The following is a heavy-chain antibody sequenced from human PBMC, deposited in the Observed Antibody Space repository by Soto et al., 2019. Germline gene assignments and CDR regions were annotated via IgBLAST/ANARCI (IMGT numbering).Heavy chain of an antibody. CDR3: TTDAWPGYCSSTSCYGLWFDP. CDR1: GFTFSNAW. J-gene: IGHJ5*02. V-gene: IGHV3-15*01. CDR2: IKSKTDGGTT. D-gene: IGHD2-2*01. Sequence: GGSLRLSCAASGFTFSNAWMSWVRQAPGKGLEWVGRIKSKTDGGTTDYAAPVKGRFTISRDDSKNTLYLQMNSLKTEDTAVYYCTTDAWPGYCSSTSCYGLWFDPWGQGTLVTVSS.